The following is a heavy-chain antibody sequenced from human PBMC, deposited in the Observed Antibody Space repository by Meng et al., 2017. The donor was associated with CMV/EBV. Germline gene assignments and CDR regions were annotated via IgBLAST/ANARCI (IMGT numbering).Heavy chain of an antibody. CDR2: ISESGTSM. CDR3: ASDGKTVDF. D-gene: IGHD4-17*01. V-gene: IGHV3-11*04. J-gene: IGHJ4*02. CDR1: GFTFSDYY. Sequence: LRLSCAVSGFTFSDYYLSWMRQAPGEGLGWVAYISESGTSMYYADSVRGRFTISRDNAKNSLYLDMNSLRVEDTAVYYCASDGKTVDFWGQGTLVTVSS.